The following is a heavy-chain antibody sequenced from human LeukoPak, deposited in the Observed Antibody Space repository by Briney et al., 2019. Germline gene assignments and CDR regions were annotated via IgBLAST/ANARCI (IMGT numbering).Heavy chain of an antibody. CDR1: GYTFTSYD. CDR3: ARGGPGYYFDY. V-gene: IGHV1-2*02. CDR2: MNPNSGGT. J-gene: IGHJ4*02. D-gene: IGHD1-1*01. Sequence: GASVKVSCKASGYTFTSYDINWVRQATGQGLEWMGWMNPNSGGTNYAQKFQGRVTMTRDTSISTAYMELSRLRSDDTAVYYCARGGPGYYFDYWGQGTLVTVSS.